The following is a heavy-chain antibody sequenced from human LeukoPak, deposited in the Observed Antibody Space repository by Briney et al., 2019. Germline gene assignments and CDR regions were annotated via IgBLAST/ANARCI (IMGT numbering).Heavy chain of an antibody. CDR2: IYYSGST. CDR3: ARSHGDY. Sequence: TFSNYDMSWVRQPPGKGLEWIGSIYYSGSTYYNPSLKSRVTISVDTSKNQFSLKLSSVTAADTAVYYCARSHGDYWGQGTLVTVSS. J-gene: IGHJ4*02. CDR1: TFSNYD. V-gene: IGHV4-39*01.